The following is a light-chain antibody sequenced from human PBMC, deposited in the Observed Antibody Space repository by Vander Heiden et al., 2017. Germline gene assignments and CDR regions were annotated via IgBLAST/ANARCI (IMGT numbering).Light chain of an antibody. CDR3: QQYDNWLYT. J-gene: IGKJ2*01. Sequence: VMTQSPATLSVSPGERATLSCRASQSVSSNLAWYQQKPGQAPRHLIYGASTRATGLPARFSGSGSRTDFTLTIISLQSEGFSVYYCQQYDNWLYTFGQGTKLEIK. V-gene: IGKV3-15*01. CDR1: QSVSSN. CDR2: GAS.